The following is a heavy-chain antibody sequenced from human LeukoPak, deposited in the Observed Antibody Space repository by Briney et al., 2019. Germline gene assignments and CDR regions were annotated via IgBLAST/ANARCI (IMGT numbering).Heavy chain of an antibody. CDR1: GFTLSSYW. CDR3: ARGSTSGWAYYFDY. J-gene: IGHJ4*02. CDR2: INGDGSST. Sequence: GGSLRLSCAASGFTLSSYWMHWVRQAPGKGLVWVSRINGDGSSTPYANSVKGRFTISRDNAKNTLYLQMHSLRADDTAVYYCARGSTSGWAYYFDYWGQGSVVTVSS. V-gene: IGHV3-74*01. D-gene: IGHD6-19*01.